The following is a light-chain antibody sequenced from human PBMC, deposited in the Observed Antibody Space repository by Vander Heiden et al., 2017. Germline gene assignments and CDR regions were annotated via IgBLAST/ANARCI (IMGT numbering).Light chain of an antibody. J-gene: IGKJ1*01. CDR1: QRISSW. V-gene: IGKV1-5*03. CDR3: QQDNGYSRT. CDR2: KAS. Sequence: IQMTQSPSTLSASVGDRVTITCRASQRISSWLAWYQQQPGKAPKVLIYKASSLESGVPSRFSGSRSGTEFTLTISSLQPDDFATYYCQQDNGYSRTFGRGTKVEIK.